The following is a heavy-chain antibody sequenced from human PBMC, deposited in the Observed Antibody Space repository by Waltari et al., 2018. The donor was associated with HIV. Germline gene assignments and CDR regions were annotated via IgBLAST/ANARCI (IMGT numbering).Heavy chain of an antibody. V-gene: IGHV3-74*01. CDR3: ARDRCTSSGGSCYNWFDP. D-gene: IGHD2-15*01. Sequence: VRQAPGKGLVWVSRINSDGSNTNYADSVKGRFTISRDNAKHTLYLQMNSLRAEDTALYYCARDRCTSSGGSCYNWFDPWGQGSLVTVSS. J-gene: IGHJ5*02. CDR2: INSDGSNT.